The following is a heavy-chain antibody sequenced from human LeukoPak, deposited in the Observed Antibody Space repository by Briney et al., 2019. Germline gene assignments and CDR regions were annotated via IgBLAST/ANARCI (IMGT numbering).Heavy chain of an antibody. J-gene: IGHJ4*02. CDR3: ARDLNDILTGYAVGFDY. CDR2: IYYSGST. CDR1: GGSIGTYY. V-gene: IGHV4-59*12. D-gene: IGHD3-9*01. Sequence: SETLSLTCTVSGGSIGTYYWSWFRQPPGKGLEWIGYIYYSGSTYYNPSLKSRVTISVDTSKNQFSLKLSSVTAADTAVYYCARDLNDILTGYAVGFDYWGQGTLVTVSS.